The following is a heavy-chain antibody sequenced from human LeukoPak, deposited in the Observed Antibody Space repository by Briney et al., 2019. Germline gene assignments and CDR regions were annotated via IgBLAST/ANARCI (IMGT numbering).Heavy chain of an antibody. Sequence: GGSLRLSCAASGFTFSSYSMNWVRQARGKGLEWVSSISSSSSYIYYADSVKGRLTISRDNAKNSLYLQMNSLRAEDTAVYYCARDITGYSSGGLGYWGQGTLVTVSS. CDR3: ARDITGYSSGGLGY. CDR1: GFTFSSYS. CDR2: ISSSSSYI. D-gene: IGHD6-19*01. V-gene: IGHV3-21*01. J-gene: IGHJ4*02.